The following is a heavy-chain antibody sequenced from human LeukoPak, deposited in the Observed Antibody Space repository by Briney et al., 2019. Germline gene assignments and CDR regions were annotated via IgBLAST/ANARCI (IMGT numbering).Heavy chain of an antibody. CDR1: GGSISSGGYY. CDR3: ARAPNRSGGSCYSTLEYWFDP. D-gene: IGHD2-15*01. CDR2: IYYSGST. V-gene: IGHV4-31*03. J-gene: IGHJ5*02. Sequence: PSETLSPTCTVSGGSISSGGYYWSWIRQHPGKGLEWIGYIYYSGSTYYNPSLKSRVTISVDTSKNQFSLKLSSVTAADTAVYYCARAPNRSGGSCYSTLEYWFDPWGQGTLVTVSS.